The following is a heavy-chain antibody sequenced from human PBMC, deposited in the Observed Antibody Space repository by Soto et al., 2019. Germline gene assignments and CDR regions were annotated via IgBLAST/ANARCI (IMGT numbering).Heavy chain of an antibody. CDR3: ARGRYCLTGRCFPNWFDS. CDR1: GDSISTVDYF. J-gene: IGHJ5*01. Sequence: QVHLLESGPGLVKPSQTLSLTCSVSGDSISTVDYFWAWIRQPPGQALEYIGYIYKSTTTYYNPSYESRVAISLDTSESQFSLTVTSVTAADTAVYFCARGRYCLTGRCFPNWFDSWGQGTLVTVSS. D-gene: IGHD2-15*01. V-gene: IGHV4-30-4*01. CDR2: IYKSTTT.